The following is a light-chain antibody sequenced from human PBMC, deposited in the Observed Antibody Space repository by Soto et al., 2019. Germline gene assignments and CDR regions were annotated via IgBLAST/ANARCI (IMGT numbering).Light chain of an antibody. CDR2: AAS. CDR3: QKYNSGPLT. V-gene: IGKV1-27*01. J-gene: IGKJ4*01. CDR1: QAIGVY. Sequence: DIQVTQAPSSLSASLGDRVTITCRANQAIGVYLAWFQQQPGKVPKLLLYAASALQSGVPSRFCGSGSGTDFTLTISSLHPVDIATCYCQKYNSGPLTCGGGTKVDI.